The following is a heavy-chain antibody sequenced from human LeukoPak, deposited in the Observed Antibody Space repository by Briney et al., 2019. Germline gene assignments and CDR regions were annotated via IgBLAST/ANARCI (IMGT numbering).Heavy chain of an antibody. Sequence: GRSLRLSCAASGFTFSSYAMHWVRPAPGKGLEWVAVISYDGSNKYYADSVKGRFTISRDNSKNTLYLQMNSLRAEDTAVYYCARGYVVITYFDYWGQGTLVTVSS. D-gene: IGHD3-22*01. CDR2: ISYDGSNK. V-gene: IGHV3-30*01. J-gene: IGHJ4*02. CDR1: GFTFSSYA. CDR3: ARGYVVITYFDY.